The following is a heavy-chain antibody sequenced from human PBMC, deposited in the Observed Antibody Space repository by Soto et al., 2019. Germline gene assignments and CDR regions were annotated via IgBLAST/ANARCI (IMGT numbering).Heavy chain of an antibody. CDR2: INHSGST. CDR1: GGSFSGYY. CDR3: ARKDHYDSSGYYYYYVMDV. J-gene: IGHJ6*02. Sequence: SDTLSLTCAVHGGSFSGYYWSWIRQPPGKGLEWIGEINHSGSTNYNPSLKSRVTISVDTSKNQFSLKLSSVTAADTAVYYCARKDHYDSSGYYYYYVMDVWGQGTTVT. V-gene: IGHV4-34*01. D-gene: IGHD3-22*01.